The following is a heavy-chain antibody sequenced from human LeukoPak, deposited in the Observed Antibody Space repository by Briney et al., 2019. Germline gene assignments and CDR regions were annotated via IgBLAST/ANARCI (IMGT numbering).Heavy chain of an antibody. CDR1: GYPFTSFY. J-gene: IGHJ4*02. V-gene: IGHV1-46*01. CDR2: INPSGGST. Sequence: GASVKVSCKATGYPFTSFYMHWGRQAPGQGLEWMGIINPSGGSTSYAQKFQGRVTMTRDTSTSTVYMELSSLRSEDTAVYYCARDGKVAAAGDYWGQGTLVTVSS. CDR3: ARDGKVAAAGDY. D-gene: IGHD6-13*01.